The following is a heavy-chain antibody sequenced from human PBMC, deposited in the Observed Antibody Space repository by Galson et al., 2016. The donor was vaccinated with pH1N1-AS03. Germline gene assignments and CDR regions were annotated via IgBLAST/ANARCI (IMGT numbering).Heavy chain of an antibody. CDR3: GRGRGSSNLDPVGY. D-gene: IGHD3-10*01. CDR2: IHSSGST. Sequence: SETLSLTCTVSGGSLTNYYWSWIRQPAGRGLESIGRIHSSGSTDYNPSLRTRVTMSKDSSKNQVSLNLTSVSASDTAIYYCGRGRGSSNLDPVGYWGQGILVTVAA. CDR1: GGSLTNYY. J-gene: IGHJ4*02. V-gene: IGHV4-4*07.